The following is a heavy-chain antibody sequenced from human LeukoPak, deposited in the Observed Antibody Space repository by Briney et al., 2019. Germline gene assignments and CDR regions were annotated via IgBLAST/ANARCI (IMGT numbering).Heavy chain of an antibody. CDR3: AREGLHSSSDY. CDR2: ISYDGSNK. V-gene: IGHV3-30-3*01. CDR1: GFTFSSYA. J-gene: IGHJ4*02. Sequence: GGSLRLSCAASGFTFSSYAMHWVRQAPGKGLEWVAVISYDGSNKYYADSVKGRFTISRDNSKNTLYLQMNSLRAEDTAVYYCAREGLHSSSDYWGQGTLVTVSS. D-gene: IGHD6-6*01.